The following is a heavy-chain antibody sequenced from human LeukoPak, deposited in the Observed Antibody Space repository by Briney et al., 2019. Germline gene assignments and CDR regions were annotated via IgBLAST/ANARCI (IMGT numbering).Heavy chain of an antibody. D-gene: IGHD6-19*01. CDR1: GFTFSSYS. Sequence: PGGSLRLSCAASGFTFSSYSMNWVRQAPGKGLEWVSSISSSSIYIYYADSLKGRFTISRDYAKNSLYLQMNSLRAEDTAVYYCARVAYSSGVDCWGQGTLVTVSS. J-gene: IGHJ4*02. V-gene: IGHV3-21*01. CDR2: ISSSSIYI. CDR3: ARVAYSSGVDC.